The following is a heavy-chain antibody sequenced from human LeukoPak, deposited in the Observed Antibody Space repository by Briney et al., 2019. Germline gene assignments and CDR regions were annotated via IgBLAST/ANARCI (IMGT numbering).Heavy chain of an antibody. D-gene: IGHD6-19*01. J-gene: IGHJ4*02. CDR2: IYYTGNT. Sequence: SETLSLTCTVSGGSISSFYWSWIRQPPGKGLEWIGYIYYTGNTNYNPSLKSRVTISVDTSKNQFSLKLSSVTAADTAVYYCARPQRPYSSGWYEGPFDYWGQGAPGHRLL. CDR3: ARPQRPYSSGWYEGPFDY. CDR1: GGSISSFY. V-gene: IGHV4-59*01.